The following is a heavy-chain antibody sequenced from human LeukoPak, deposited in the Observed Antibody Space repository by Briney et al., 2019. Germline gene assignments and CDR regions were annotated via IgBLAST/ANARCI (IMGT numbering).Heavy chain of an antibody. D-gene: IGHD3-10*01. CDR1: GFTFSSYD. CDR2: IGSSGSNI. J-gene: IGHJ5*02. V-gene: IGHV3-48*03. CDR3: ARGYASGSYYA. Sequence: PGRSLRLSCAASGFTFSSYDITWVRQAPGKGLEWISYIGSSGSNIYYIDSVKGRFTISRDNAKSLVFLQVNSLRVEDTAVYYCARGYASGSYYAWGQGTLVTVSP.